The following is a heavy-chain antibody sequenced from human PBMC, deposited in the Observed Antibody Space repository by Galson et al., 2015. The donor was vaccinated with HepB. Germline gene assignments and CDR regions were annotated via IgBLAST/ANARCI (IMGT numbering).Heavy chain of an antibody. D-gene: IGHD6-19*01. CDR1: GYTFTSYY. CDR3: ARDGGYSSGWTRNYYYYYGMDV. V-gene: IGHV1-46*04. Sequence: SVKVSCKASGYTFTSYYMHWVRQAPGQGLEWMGIINPSGGSTSYAQKLQGRVTMTRDTSTSTVYMELSSLRSEDTAVYYCARDGGYSSGWTRNYYYYYGMDVWGQGTTVTVSS. J-gene: IGHJ6*02. CDR2: INPSGGST.